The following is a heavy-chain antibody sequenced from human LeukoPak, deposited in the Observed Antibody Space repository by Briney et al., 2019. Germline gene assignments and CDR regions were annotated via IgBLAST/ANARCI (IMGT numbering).Heavy chain of an antibody. Sequence: GGSLRLSCAASGFNFSNYGMDWVRQAPGKGLEWVAFIRNDESDKYYADSVKGRFTISRDNSKNTLYLQMNSLRAEDTAVYYCQITTIAAAVVYWGQGTLVTVSS. CDR3: QITTIAAAVVY. CDR2: IRNDESDK. CDR1: GFNFSNYG. V-gene: IGHV3-30*02. J-gene: IGHJ4*02. D-gene: IGHD6-13*01.